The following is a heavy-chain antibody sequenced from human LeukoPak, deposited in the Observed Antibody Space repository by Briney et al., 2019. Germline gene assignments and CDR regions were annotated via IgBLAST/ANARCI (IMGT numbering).Heavy chain of an antibody. CDR1: GYSISSGYY. J-gene: IGHJ6*03. CDR2: IYHSGST. D-gene: IGHD3-10*01. Sequence: PSETLSLTCTVSGYSISSGYYWGWIRQPPGKGLEWIGSIYHSGSTYYNPSLKSRVTISVDASKNQISLKLTSVTAADTAVYHCARAREGNKDGSGNYYLGYYYYMDVWGKGTTVTVSS. CDR3: ARAREGNKDGSGNYYLGYYYYMDV. V-gene: IGHV4-38-2*02.